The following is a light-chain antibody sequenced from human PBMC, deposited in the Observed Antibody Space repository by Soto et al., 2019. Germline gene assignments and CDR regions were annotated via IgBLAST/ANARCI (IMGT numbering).Light chain of an antibody. CDR1: SSDVGGYNY. CDR3: SSYTSSSTYV. Sequence: QSALTQPASVSGSPGQSTTISCTGTSSDVGGYNYVSWYQQYPGKAPKLMIYEVSNRPSGVSNRFSGSKSGNTASLTISGLQAEDGADYYCSSYTSSSTYVFGTGTKLTVL. V-gene: IGLV2-14*01. J-gene: IGLJ1*01. CDR2: EVS.